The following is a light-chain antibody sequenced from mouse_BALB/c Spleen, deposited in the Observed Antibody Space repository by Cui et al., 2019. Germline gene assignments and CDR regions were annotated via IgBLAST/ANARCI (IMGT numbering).Light chain of an antibody. CDR1: SSVSSSY. CDR3: HQYHRSPYT. CDR2: SPS. Sequence: QIVLTQSPAVMSASLGERVTMTCTASSSVSSSYLHWYQQKPGSAPKLWIYSPSNLASGVPARFSGSGSGTSYSLTISSMEAEDAATYYCHQYHRSPYTFGGGTKLEIK. J-gene: IGKJ2*01. V-gene: IGKV4-74*01.